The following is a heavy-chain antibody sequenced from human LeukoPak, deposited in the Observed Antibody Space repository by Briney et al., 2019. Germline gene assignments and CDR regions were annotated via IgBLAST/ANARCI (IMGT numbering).Heavy chain of an antibody. V-gene: IGHV3-11*04. Sequence: PRGSLRLSCAASGFTFSDYYMSWIRQAPGKGLEWVSYISSSGSTIYYADSVKGRFTISRDNAKNSLYLQMNSLRAEDTAVYYCARGYQPYDFWSGYPGYWGQGTLVTVSS. J-gene: IGHJ4*02. CDR2: ISSSGSTI. CDR3: ARGYQPYDFWSGYPGY. CDR1: GFTFSDYY. D-gene: IGHD3-3*01.